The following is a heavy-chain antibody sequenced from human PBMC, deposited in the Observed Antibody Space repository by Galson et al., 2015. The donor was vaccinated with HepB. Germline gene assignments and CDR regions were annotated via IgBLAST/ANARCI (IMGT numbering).Heavy chain of an antibody. CDR1: GFTFSSYG. Sequence: SLRLSCAASGFTFSSYGMHWVRQAPGKGLEWVAVISYDGSNKYYADSVKGRFTISRDNSKNTLYLQMNSLRAEDTAVYYCVNVGGYFDYWGQGTLVTVSS. D-gene: IGHD2-15*01. V-gene: IGHV3-30*18. J-gene: IGHJ4*02. CDR2: ISYDGSNK. CDR3: VNVGGYFDY.